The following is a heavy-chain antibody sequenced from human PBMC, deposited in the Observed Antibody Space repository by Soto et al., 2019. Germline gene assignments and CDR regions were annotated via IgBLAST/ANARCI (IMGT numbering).Heavy chain of an antibody. CDR2: ITSSSSYI. J-gene: IGHJ4*01. Sequence: EVQLVESGGGLVKPGGSLRLSCAASGFTFSSYSMNWVRQAPGKGLEWVSSITSSSSYIYYADSVKGRFNISRDNANNSLYQQMNGLIAKVTGVYYCSRDLALLLPGYSRSWERKIRNFDYWGHGNLVTVSS. V-gene: IGHV3-21*01. D-gene: IGHD6-13*01. CDR3: SRDLALLLPGYSRSWERKIRNFDY. CDR1: GFTFSSYS.